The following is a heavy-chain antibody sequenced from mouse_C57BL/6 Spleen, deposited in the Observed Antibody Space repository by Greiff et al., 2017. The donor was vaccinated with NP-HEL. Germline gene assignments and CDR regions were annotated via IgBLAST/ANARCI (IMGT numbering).Heavy chain of an antibody. J-gene: IGHJ4*01. D-gene: IGHD2-3*01. V-gene: IGHV7-3*01. CDR2: IRNKANGYTT. CDR3: ARWDGYYDAMDY. Sequence: EVKLVESGGGLVQPGGSLSLSCAASGFTFTDYYMSWVRQPPGKALEWLGFIRNKANGYTTEYSAYVKGRFTIYRDNSQSILYLQINFLSAEYSATYYCARWDGYYDAMDYWRQGPSVTVSS. CDR1: GFTFTDYY.